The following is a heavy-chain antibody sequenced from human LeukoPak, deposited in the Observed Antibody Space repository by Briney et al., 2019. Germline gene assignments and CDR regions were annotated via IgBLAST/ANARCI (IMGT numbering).Heavy chain of an antibody. J-gene: IGHJ3*02. D-gene: IGHD5-24*01. CDR3: ARGRWLQFADAFDI. Sequence: ASVKVSCKASGYTFTSYDINWVRQATGQGLEWMGWMNPNSGNTDYAQKFQGRVTMTRNTSISTAYMELSSLRSEDTALYYCARGRWLQFADAFDIWGQGTTVTVSS. CDR2: MNPNSGNT. CDR1: GYTFTSYD. V-gene: IGHV1-8*01.